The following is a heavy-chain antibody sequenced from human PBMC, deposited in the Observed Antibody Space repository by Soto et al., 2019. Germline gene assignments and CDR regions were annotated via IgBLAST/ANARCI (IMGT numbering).Heavy chain of an antibody. V-gene: IGHV4-59*01. D-gene: IGHD5-18*01. Sequence: SETLSLTCTVSDGSISSYYWSWIRQPPGKGLEWIGYIYYSGSTNYNPSLKSRVTISVDTSKNQFSLKLSSVTAADTAVYYCARVGYSYGPYWYFDLWGRGTLVTVS. CDR3: ARVGYSYGPYWYFDL. J-gene: IGHJ2*01. CDR1: DGSISSYY. CDR2: IYYSGST.